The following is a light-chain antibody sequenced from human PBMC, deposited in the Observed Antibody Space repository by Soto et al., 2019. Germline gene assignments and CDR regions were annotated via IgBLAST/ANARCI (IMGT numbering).Light chain of an antibody. V-gene: IGKV1-39*01. CDR2: DAS. CDR3: QQSYRSPYT. J-gene: IGKJ2*01. Sequence: IQLTQSPSSLSASVGDRVTVTCRASQNINIYLNWYQQKPGKAPTLLIYDASSLQSGVPSRFSGGGSRTDFTLTISSLQTADLATYYCQQSYRSPYTFGQGTKLEI. CDR1: QNINIY.